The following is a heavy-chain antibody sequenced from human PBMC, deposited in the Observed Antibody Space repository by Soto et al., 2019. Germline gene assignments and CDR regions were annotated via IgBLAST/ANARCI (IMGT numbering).Heavy chain of an antibody. CDR3: ARTDYGDLRRALDY. CDR1: GYTFTTYY. CDR2: INTSGGTT. J-gene: IGHJ4*02. Sequence: ASVKVSCKASGYTFTTYYIHWVRQAPGQGLEWMGMINTSGGTTTYAQKFQGRVTMTRDTSTSTVYMELSSLRSEDTAVYYCARTDYGDLRRALDYWGQGTLVTVSS. D-gene: IGHD4-17*01. V-gene: IGHV1-46*01.